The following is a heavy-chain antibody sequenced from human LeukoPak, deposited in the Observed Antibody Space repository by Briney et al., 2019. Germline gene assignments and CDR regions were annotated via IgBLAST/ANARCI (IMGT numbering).Heavy chain of an antibody. CDR3: ARGRRKQWLVNWFDP. CDR2: INPNSGGT. D-gene: IGHD6-19*01. V-gene: IGHV1-2*02. J-gene: IGHJ5*02. CDR1: AYTFTGYY. Sequence: ASVKVSCKASAYTFTGYYMHWVRQAPGQGLEWMGWINPNSGGTNYAQKFQGRVTITRNTSISTAYMELSSLRSEDTAVYYCARGRRKQWLVNWFDPWGQGTLVTVSS.